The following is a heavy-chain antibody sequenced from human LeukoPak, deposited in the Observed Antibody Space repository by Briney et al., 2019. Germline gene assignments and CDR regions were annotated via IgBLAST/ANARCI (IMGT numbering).Heavy chain of an antibody. Sequence: GGSLRLSCAASGFTFSDYYMSWIRQAPGKGLEWVSYISSSGSTIYYADSVKGRFTISRDNAKNSLYLQMNSLRAEDTAVYYCARHAYCGGDCYPHYYYYMDVWGKGTTVTVSS. D-gene: IGHD2-21*01. CDR1: GFTFSDYY. CDR3: ARHAYCGGDCYPHYYYYMDV. V-gene: IGHV3-11*04. CDR2: ISSSGSTI. J-gene: IGHJ6*03.